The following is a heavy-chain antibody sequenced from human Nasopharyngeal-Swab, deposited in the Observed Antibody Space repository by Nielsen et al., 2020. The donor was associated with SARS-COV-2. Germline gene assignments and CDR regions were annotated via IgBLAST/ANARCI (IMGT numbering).Heavy chain of an antibody. CDR1: GGSVSSGSYY. J-gene: IGHJ6*03. V-gene: IGHV4-61*01. CDR2: IYYSGST. Sequence: GSLRLSCTVSGGSVSSGSYYWSWIRQPPGKGLEWIGYIYYSGSTNYNPSLKSRVTISVDTSKNQFSLKLSSVTAADTAVYCCARDHVGYCSGGSCSTGYYYYYYMDVWGKGTTVTVSS. CDR3: ARDHVGYCSGGSCSTGYYYYYYMDV. D-gene: IGHD2-15*01.